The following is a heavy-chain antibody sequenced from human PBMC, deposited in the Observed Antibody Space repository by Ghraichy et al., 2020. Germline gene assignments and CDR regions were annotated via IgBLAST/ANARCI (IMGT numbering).Heavy chain of an antibody. J-gene: IGHJ5*02. CDR2: IYYTGST. CDR3: ASSGIRASAFDP. V-gene: IGHV4-59*01. Sequence: GSLRLSCSVFGGSITSYNCNWIWQPPGTGLEWIGYIYYTGSTSYSSSLESRVTMSVDTSKNQFSLKLTSVTAADTAVYYCASSGIRASAFDPWGQGTLVTVSS. D-gene: IGHD1-14*01. CDR1: GGSITSYN.